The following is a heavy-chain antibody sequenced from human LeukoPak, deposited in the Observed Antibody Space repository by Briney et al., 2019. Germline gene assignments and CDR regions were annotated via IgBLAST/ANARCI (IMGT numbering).Heavy chain of an antibody. V-gene: IGHV4-59*02. CDR3: ARGIVVVVAATNTWDYHMDV. Sequence: PSETLSLTCTVSGDSANSHYWSWIRQPPGKGLEWIGYISYSGSTNYNPSLESRVTISVDTSKNQFSLRLSSVSAADTAVYYCARGIVVVVAATNTWDYHMDVWGKGTTVTVSS. D-gene: IGHD2-15*01. J-gene: IGHJ6*03. CDR2: ISYSGST. CDR1: GDSANSHY.